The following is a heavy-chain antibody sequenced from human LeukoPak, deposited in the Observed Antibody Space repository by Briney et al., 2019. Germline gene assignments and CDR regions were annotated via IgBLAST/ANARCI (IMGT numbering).Heavy chain of an antibody. V-gene: IGHV3-23*01. Sequence: GRSLRLSCAASGFTFDDYAMHWVRQVPGKGLEWVSAISGSGGSTYYADSVKGRFTISRDNSRNTLYLQMNSLRAEDTAVYYCAKLYSTYDSSGYYYVRDDAFDIWGQGTMVTVSS. CDR1: GFTFDDYA. CDR2: ISGSGGST. CDR3: AKLYSTYDSSGYYYVRDDAFDI. J-gene: IGHJ3*02. D-gene: IGHD3-22*01.